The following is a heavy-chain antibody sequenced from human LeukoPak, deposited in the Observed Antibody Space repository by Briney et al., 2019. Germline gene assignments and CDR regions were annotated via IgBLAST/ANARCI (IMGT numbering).Heavy chain of an antibody. CDR1: GFTFDDYA. D-gene: IGHD6-19*01. J-gene: IGHJ3*02. Sequence: PGGSLRLSCAASGFTFDDYAMHWVRQAPGKGLEWVSGISWNSGSIGYADSVRGRFTISRDNAKNSLYLQMNSLRAEDIALYYCAKTYSSGWDDAFDIWGQGTMVTVSS. V-gene: IGHV3-9*03. CDR2: ISWNSGSI. CDR3: AKTYSSGWDDAFDI.